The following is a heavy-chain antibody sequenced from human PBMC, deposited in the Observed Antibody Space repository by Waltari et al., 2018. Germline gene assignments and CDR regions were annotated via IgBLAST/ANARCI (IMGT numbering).Heavy chain of an antibody. J-gene: IGHJ4*02. CDR3: ARALVTTRIYFDY. V-gene: IGHV4-59*08. Sequence: QVQLQESGPGLVKPSETLSLTCTVSGDSISSYYWSWIRQPPGKGLEWIGYISYTGSTTSNPSLKSRVTFSVATSKNQFSLKLSSATAADPAVYYCARALVTTRIYFDYWGLGTLVTVSS. D-gene: IGHD5-12*01. CDR1: GDSISSYY. CDR2: ISYTGST.